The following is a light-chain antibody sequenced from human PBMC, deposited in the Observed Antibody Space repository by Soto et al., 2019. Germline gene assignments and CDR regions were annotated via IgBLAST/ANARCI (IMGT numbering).Light chain of an antibody. Sequence: QSVLTQPASVSGSPGQSITISCSGTPSDIGAYNYVSWYQHLPGKAPEVIIYDVTNRPSGVSSRFSGSKSGTTASLTISGLQAEDEANYYCGSHTITSTLMIFGGGTKVTVL. J-gene: IGLJ2*01. CDR2: DVT. CDR1: PSDIGAYNY. V-gene: IGLV2-14*03. CDR3: GSHTITSTLMI.